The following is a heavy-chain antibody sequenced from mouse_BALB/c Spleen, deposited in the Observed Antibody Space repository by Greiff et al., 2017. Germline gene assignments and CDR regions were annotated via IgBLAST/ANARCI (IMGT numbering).Heavy chain of an antibody. V-gene: IGHV3-2*02. Sequence: VQLKQSGPGLVKPSQSLSLTCTVTGYSITSDYAWNWIRQFPGNKLEWMGYISYSGSTSYNPSLKSRISITRDTSKNQFFLQLHSVTTEDTATYYCARSDGGYYAMDYWGQGTSVTVSS. CDR1: GYSITSDYA. CDR3: ARSDGGYYAMDY. J-gene: IGHJ4*01. CDR2: ISYSGST.